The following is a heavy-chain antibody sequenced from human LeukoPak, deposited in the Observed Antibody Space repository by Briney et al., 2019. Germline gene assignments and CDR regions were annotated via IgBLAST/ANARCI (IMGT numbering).Heavy chain of an antibody. D-gene: IGHD4-17*01. CDR1: GFTFSNYG. J-gene: IGHJ4*02. Sequence: GGSLRLSCAASGFTFSNYGMHWVRQAPGKGLEWVAVISYTGSNEYYPDSVKGRFTISRDNSKNTLYLQMNSLRAEDTAVYYCDRGGLYGDPLTYWGQGTLVTVSS. CDR2: ISYTGSNE. V-gene: IGHV3-30*03. CDR3: DRGGLYGDPLTY.